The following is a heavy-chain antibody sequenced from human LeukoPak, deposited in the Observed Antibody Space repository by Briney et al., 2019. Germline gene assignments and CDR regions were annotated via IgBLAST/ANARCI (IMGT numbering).Heavy chain of an antibody. CDR3: ARDRDYGSGSYYWSY. J-gene: IGHJ4*02. CDR1: GYTFTRYG. CDR2: ISAYNGNT. Sequence: ASVKVSCKASGYTFTRYGISWVRQAPGQGLEWMGWISAYNGNTNYAQKLQGRVTMTTDTSTSTAYMELRSLRSDDTAVYYCARDRDYGSGSYYWSYWGQGTLVTVSS. D-gene: IGHD3-10*01. V-gene: IGHV1-18*01.